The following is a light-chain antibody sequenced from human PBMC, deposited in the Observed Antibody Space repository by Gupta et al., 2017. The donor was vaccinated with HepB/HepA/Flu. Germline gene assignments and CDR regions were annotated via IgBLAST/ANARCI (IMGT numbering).Light chain of an antibody. CDR3: LQEYNFPWT. V-gene: IGKV1-6*01. Sequence: ANQMTQSPSSLSASVGDRVTITCRASQGIRNDLDWYQKKPGQAPKLLIFSASRLQSGVPSRFSGSGSGTDFTLTINSLQPEDFATYYCLQEYNFPWTFGQGTTVEIK. J-gene: IGKJ1*01. CDR1: QGIRND. CDR2: SAS.